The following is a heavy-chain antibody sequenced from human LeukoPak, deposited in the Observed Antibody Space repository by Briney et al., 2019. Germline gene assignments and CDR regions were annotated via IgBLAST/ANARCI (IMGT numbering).Heavy chain of an antibody. D-gene: IGHD3-10*01. Sequence: ASVKVSCKASGYTFTSYYMHWVRQAPGQGLEWMGIINPSGGSTSYAQKFQGRVTMTRDMSTSTVYMELSSLRSEDAAVYYCARTRSGPPAFDIWGQGTMVTVSS. CDR2: INPSGGST. J-gene: IGHJ3*02. CDR1: GYTFTSYY. CDR3: ARTRSGPPAFDI. V-gene: IGHV1-46*01.